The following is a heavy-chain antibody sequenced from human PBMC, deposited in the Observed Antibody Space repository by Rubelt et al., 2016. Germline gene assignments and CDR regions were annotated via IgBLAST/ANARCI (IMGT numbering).Heavy chain of an antibody. J-gene: IGHJ4*02. D-gene: IGHD6-19*01. Sequence: QVQLQESGPGLVKPSETLSLTCTVSGYSISSGYYWGWIRQPPGKGLEWIGSIYHSGSTYYNPSLKSRVPISGDTSKNQFSLKLSSVTAADTAVYYWARDHSSGWYLEGFFDYWGQGTLVTVSS. CDR2: IYHSGST. CDR3: ARDHSSGWYLEGFFDY. CDR1: GYSISSGYY. V-gene: IGHV4-38-2*02.